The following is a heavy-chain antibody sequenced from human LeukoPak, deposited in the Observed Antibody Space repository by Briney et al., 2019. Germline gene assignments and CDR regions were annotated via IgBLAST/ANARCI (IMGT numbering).Heavy chain of an antibody. V-gene: IGHV3-74*01. J-gene: IGHJ4*02. D-gene: IGHD6-19*01. CDR3: AREVAVAGTESGSN. Sequence: GGSLRLSCAASGFTFRSYWMHWVRQAPGKGLVWVSRINTDGSSTSYADSVEGRFTISRDNAKNSLYLQMNSLRAEDTAVYYCAREVAVAGTESGSNWGQGTLVTVSS. CDR2: INTDGSST. CDR1: GFTFRSYW.